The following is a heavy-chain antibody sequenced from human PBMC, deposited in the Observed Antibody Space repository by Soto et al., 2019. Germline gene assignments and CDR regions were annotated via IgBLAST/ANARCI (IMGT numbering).Heavy chain of an antibody. J-gene: IGHJ6*02. Sequence: GGSLRLSCAASGFTFSSYAMHWVRQAPGKGLEWVAVISYDGSNKYYADSVKGRFTISRDNSKNTLYLQMNSLRAEDTAVYYCARDGGSSSWYRGGYYYGMDVWGQGTTVTVSS. CDR1: GFTFSSYA. CDR2: ISYDGSNK. D-gene: IGHD6-13*01. V-gene: IGHV3-30-3*01. CDR3: ARDGGSSSWYRGGYYYGMDV.